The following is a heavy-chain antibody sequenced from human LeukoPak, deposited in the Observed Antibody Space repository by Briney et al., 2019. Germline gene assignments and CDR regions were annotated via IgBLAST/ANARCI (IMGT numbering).Heavy chain of an antibody. V-gene: IGHV3-15*01. CDR2: IKSKTDGGTT. CDR3: TSLRGSSSQYFQY. Sequence: GGSLRLSCAASGFTFSNAWMSWVRQAPGKGLEWVGRIKSKTDGGTTDYAAPVKGRFTIPRDDSKDTLYLQMNSLRTEDTAVYYCTSLRGSSSQYFQYWGQGTLVTVSS. D-gene: IGHD6-13*01. J-gene: IGHJ1*01. CDR1: GFTFSNAW.